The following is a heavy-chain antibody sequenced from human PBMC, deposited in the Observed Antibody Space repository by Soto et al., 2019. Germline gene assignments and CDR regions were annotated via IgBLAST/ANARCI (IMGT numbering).Heavy chain of an antibody. D-gene: IGHD3-16*01. V-gene: IGHV3-23*01. J-gene: IGHJ4*02. CDR2: ISPSGGDT. Sequence: EVQLLESGGGLVQPGGSLRLSCAASGFTFSIYTMSWVRQAPGKGLEWVSAISPSGGDTYYADSVKGRFTISRDNSKNTVYLQMNSLRAEDTAVYYCAKLLRLGERLWGQGTLVTVSS. CDR1: GFTFSIYT. CDR3: AKLLRLGERL.